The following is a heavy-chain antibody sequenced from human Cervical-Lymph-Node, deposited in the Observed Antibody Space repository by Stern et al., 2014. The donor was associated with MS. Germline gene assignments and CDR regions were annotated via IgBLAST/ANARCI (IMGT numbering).Heavy chain of an antibody. V-gene: IGHV1-8*01. J-gene: IGHJ3*02. Sequence: QLVQSGAEVKKPGASVKVSCRVSGYTFRSFDINWVRQAAGQGLEWMGWMKPSSGDTGYAKEFQDRITMTRDTSINTAYMELSSLRYQDTAVYSCARDDSRTAFDIWGQGTMVTVSS. CDR1: GYTFRSFD. CDR3: ARDDSRTAFDI. CDR2: MKPSSGDT. D-gene: IGHD4-11*01.